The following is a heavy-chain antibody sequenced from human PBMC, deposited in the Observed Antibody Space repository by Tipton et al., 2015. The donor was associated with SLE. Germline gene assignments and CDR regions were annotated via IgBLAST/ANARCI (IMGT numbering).Heavy chain of an antibody. J-gene: IGHJ3*02. Sequence: TLSLTCTVSGGSISSYYWSWIRQPPGKGLEWIGYIYTSGSTNYNPSLKSRVTISVDTSKNQFSLKLSSVTAADTAVYYCARLGLLNYYDSSGYYSGAFDIWGQGTMVTVSS. V-gene: IGHV4-4*09. CDR3: ARLGLLNYYDSSGYYSGAFDI. CDR1: GGSISSYY. D-gene: IGHD3-22*01. CDR2: IYTSGST.